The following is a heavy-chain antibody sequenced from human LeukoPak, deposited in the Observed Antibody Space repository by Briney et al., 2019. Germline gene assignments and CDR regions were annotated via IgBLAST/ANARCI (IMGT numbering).Heavy chain of an antibody. CDR2: ISNSGDSI. J-gene: IGHJ4*02. D-gene: IGHD1-1*01. Sequence: PGGSLRPSCAASGFTFSSYVMNWVRQAPGKGLEWVSVISNSGDSIYYADSVKGRFTISRDNSKNTLYLQMNSLRAEDTAVYYCAKSTTGTSVHYFDYWGQGTLVTVSS. V-gene: IGHV3-23*01. CDR3: AKSTTGTSVHYFDY. CDR1: GFTFSSYV.